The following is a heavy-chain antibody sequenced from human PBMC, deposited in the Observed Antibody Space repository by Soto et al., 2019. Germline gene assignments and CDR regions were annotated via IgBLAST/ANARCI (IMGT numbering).Heavy chain of an antibody. Sequence: SGPTLVNPTETLTLTCTVSGFSLSNARMGVSWIRQPPGKALEWLAHIFSNDEKSYSTSLKSRLTTSKDTSKSQVVLTMTNMDPVDTATYYCARSTRIAAAGPQVDYWGQGTLVTVSS. D-gene: IGHD6-13*01. CDR2: IFSNDEK. J-gene: IGHJ4*02. CDR3: ARSTRIAAAGPQVDY. CDR1: GFSLSNARMG. V-gene: IGHV2-26*01.